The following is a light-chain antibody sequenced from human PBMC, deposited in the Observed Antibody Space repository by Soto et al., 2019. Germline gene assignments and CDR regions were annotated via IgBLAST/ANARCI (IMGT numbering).Light chain of an antibody. Sequence: QSALTQPASVSGSPGQSITISCTGTSSDVGGYNFVSWYQQHPGKAPKLMISEVSNRPSGVSNRFSGSKSGNTASLTISGLQADDEADYYCSSYTSSSTLPWVFGGGTKVTVL. J-gene: IGLJ3*02. V-gene: IGLV2-14*01. CDR2: EVS. CDR3: SSYTSSSTLPWV. CDR1: SSDVGGYNF.